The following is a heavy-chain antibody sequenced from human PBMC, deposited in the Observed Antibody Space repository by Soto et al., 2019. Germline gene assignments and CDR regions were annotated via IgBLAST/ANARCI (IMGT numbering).Heavy chain of an antibody. CDR1: GGTFSSYA. CDR3: ARETMIVVVTSPNAFDI. D-gene: IGHD3-22*01. J-gene: IGHJ3*02. Sequence: QVQLVQSGAEVKKPGSSVKVSCKASGGTFSSYAISWVRQAPGQGLEWMGGIIPIFGTANYAQKFQGRVTITADDSPSTAYMELSSLRSEDTAVYYCARETMIVVVTSPNAFDIWGQGTMVTVSS. CDR2: IIPIFGTA. V-gene: IGHV1-69*12.